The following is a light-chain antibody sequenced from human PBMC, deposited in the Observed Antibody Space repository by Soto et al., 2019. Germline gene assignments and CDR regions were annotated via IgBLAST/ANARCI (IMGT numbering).Light chain of an antibody. CDR3: SSYTSCSTVV. CDR2: EVS. Sequence: QSALTQPASVSGSPGQSITISCTGTSSDVGGYNYVSWYQQHPGKAPKLMIYEVSNRPSGVSNRFSGSKSGNTASLTISGLQAEDEADYYCSSYTSCSTVVFGGGTQLTVL. CDR1: SSDVGGYNY. J-gene: IGLJ2*01. V-gene: IGLV2-14*01.